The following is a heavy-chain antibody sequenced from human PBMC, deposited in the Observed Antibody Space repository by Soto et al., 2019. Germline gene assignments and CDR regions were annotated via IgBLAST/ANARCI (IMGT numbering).Heavy chain of an antibody. CDR2: IYYSGST. D-gene: IGHD3-10*01. V-gene: IGHV4-31*02. J-gene: IGHJ4*02. Sequence: LCGGSISSGGYYWSWIRQHPGKGLEWIGYIYYSGSTYYNPSLKSRVTISVDTSKNQFSLKLSSVTAADTAVYYCARDRWFGELFLSDWGQGTLVTVSS. CDR3: ARDRWFGELFLSD. CDR1: GGSISSGGYY.